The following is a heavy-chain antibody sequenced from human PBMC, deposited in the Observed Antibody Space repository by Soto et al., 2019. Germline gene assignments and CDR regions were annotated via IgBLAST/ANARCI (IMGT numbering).Heavy chain of an antibody. CDR2: FSYESSEI. CDR3: AIARVVDSSLEH. CDR1: GVICSNNP. J-gene: IGHJ6*03. D-gene: IGHD2-15*01. V-gene: IGHV3-30*01. Sequence: PGGSLRLSCVVSGVICSNNPMHCVPQAPGKGLEWVAVFSYESSEIFYADCVKGRFTISRDNPKNTLFMHMNRPREHDTAVYYCAIARVVDSSLEHWGRG.